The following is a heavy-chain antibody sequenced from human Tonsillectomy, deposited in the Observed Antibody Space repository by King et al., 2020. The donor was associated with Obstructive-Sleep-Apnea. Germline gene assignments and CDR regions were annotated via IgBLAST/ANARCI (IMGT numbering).Heavy chain of an antibody. D-gene: IGHD3-3*01. J-gene: IGHJ4*02. V-gene: IGHV3-30*04. CDR1: GIPFSSYA. CDR2: ISYDGSDK. Sequence: VQLVESGGGVVQPGRSLRLSCAASGIPFSSYAMHWVRQAPGKGLEWVALISYDGSDKYCADSVKGRFTISRDNSRNTLYLQMNSLRAEDTAVYYCARQPSNSAFWSDFHRHYFDYWGQGTLVTVSS. CDR3: ARQPSNSAFWSDFHRHYFDY.